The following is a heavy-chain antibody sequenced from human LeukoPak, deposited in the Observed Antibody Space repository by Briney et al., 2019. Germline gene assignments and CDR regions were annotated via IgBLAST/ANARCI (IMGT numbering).Heavy chain of an antibody. J-gene: IGHJ3*02. CDR2: IYYSGST. D-gene: IGHD2-15*01. CDR1: GGSISSSSYY. CDR3: VRHLISGGNCCDAFDI. V-gene: IGHV4-39*01. Sequence: SETLSLTCTVSGGSISSSSYYWGWIRQPPGKGLEWIGTIYYSGSTYYNPSLKSRVTISVDTSKDHFSLKLSSVTAADTAVYYCVRHLISGGNCCDAFDIWGQGTMVTVSS.